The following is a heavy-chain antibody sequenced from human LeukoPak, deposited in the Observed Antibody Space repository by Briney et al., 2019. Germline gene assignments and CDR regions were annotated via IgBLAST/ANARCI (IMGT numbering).Heavy chain of an antibody. CDR3: ARDKGYYDFWSGYSYYYYGMDV. V-gene: IGHV3-7*01. CDR1: GFTFSSYA. CDR2: IKQDGSEK. D-gene: IGHD3-3*01. J-gene: IGHJ6*02. Sequence: GGSLRLSCAASGFTFSSYAMSWVRQAPGKGLEWVANIKQDGSEKYYVDSVKGRFTISRDNAKNSLYLQVNSLRAEDTAVYYCARDKGYYDFWSGYSYYYYGMDVWGQGTTVTVSS.